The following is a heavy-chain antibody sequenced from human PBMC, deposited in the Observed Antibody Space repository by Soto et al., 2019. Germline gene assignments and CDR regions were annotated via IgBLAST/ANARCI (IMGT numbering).Heavy chain of an antibody. V-gene: IGHV3-15*01. CDR1: GFTFSSYA. D-gene: IGHD3-10*01. CDR2: IKSKTDGATT. J-gene: IGHJ4*02. Sequence: GGSLRLSCAASGFTFSSYAMSWVRQAPGKGLEWVGRIKSKTDGATTDYAAPVKGRFIVSRDDSKKTLYLQMNSLEIEDTAVYYCTTYYGSGSPFDSWGQGTLVTVSS. CDR3: TTYYGSGSPFDS.